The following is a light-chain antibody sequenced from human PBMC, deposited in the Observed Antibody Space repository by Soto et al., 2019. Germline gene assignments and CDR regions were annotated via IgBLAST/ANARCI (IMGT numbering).Light chain of an antibody. J-gene: IGKJ1*01. CDR3: HQYTNFWT. Sequence: EIVMTQSPATLSVSPGQRFTLSCRASQSVSSRLAWYHQKPGQSPRLLIYGASTRATGIPARFSGSGSGTEFTLTISRLQSEDFGLYYCHQYTNFWTFGQGTKVDIK. V-gene: IGKV3-15*01. CDR1: QSVSSR. CDR2: GAS.